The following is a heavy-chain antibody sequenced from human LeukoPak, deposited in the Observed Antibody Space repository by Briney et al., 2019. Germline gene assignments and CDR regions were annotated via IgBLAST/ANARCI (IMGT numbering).Heavy chain of an antibody. CDR3: AKVEPYYYDYSVYPSEYLDY. V-gene: IGHV3-30*02. CDR2: IRYDASNE. J-gene: IGHJ4*02. CDR1: GFTFSSYG. D-gene: IGHD3-22*01. Sequence: GGSLRLSCAASGFTFSSYGMHWVRQAPGKGLEWVAFIRYDASNEFYADSVKGRFTISRDNSRNTLYLQMTSLRAGDTAVYFCAKVEPYYYDYSVYPSEYLDYWGQGTLVTVSS.